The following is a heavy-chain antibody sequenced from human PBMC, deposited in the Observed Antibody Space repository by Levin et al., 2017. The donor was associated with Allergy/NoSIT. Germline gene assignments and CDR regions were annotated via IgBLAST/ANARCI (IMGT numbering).Heavy chain of an antibody. CDR2: ISNSGST. J-gene: IGHJ6*02. CDR3: ARQISGAYKNFYYGLDI. CDR1: AGSISNYY. D-gene: IGHD3-3*01. Sequence: SETLSLTCSVPAGSISNYYWSWVRQPPGKGLEWIGYISNSGSTMYNPSLKSRVTMSIDTSKSHFSLNVSSVTAADTAKYYCARQISGAYKNFYYGLDIWGQGTTVTVSS. V-gene: IGHV4-59*08.